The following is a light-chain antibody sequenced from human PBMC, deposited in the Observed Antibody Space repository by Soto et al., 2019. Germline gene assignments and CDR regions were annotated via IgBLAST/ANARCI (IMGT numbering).Light chain of an antibody. CDR3: QQYETSPRT. V-gene: IGKV3-20*01. CDR1: QSVSSNF. CDR2: GAS. Sequence: EIVLTRSSGTLALSPGERTTPSCRASQSVSSNFLDWYQQKPGQAPRLLIYGASSRATGIPDRFSGSGSGTDFTLTISRLEPEDFAVYYCQQYETSPRTFGQGTKVDSK. J-gene: IGKJ1*01.